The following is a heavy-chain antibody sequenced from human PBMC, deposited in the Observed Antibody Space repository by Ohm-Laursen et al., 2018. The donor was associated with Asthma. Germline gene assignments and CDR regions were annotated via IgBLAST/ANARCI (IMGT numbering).Heavy chain of an antibody. Sequence: SQTLSLTWTVSGDSISSGNNYWSWIRQHPGKGLEWIGYIYYSGLTYSNPSLRSRVSISVDTSKNQFSLNLTPVTAADTAVYYCARGTFYYESTGYYFFDHWGQGALVTVSS. V-gene: IGHV4-31*02. CDR2: IYYSGLT. D-gene: IGHD3-22*01. CDR1: GDSISSGNNY. J-gene: IGHJ4*02. CDR3: ARGTFYYESTGYYFFDH.